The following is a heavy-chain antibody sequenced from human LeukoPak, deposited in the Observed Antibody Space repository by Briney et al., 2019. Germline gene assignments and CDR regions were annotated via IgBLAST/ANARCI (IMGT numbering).Heavy chain of an antibody. CDR3: AREIESGNYFDS. Sequence: GGSLRLSCAASGFTFSNNGMHWVRQAPGKGLEWVAVISYDGSNKFYTDSVKGRFTISRDNSKKTVSLQMNGLRLEDTAVYYCAREIESGNYFDSWGQGTLVTVSS. D-gene: IGHD1-26*01. CDR1: GFTFSNNG. J-gene: IGHJ4*02. V-gene: IGHV3-30*03. CDR2: ISYDGSNK.